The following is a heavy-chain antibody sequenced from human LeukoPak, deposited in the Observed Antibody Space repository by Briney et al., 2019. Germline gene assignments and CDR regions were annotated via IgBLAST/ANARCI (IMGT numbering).Heavy chain of an antibody. D-gene: IGHD5-18*01. CDR3: AREDTYGEYRPFDF. J-gene: IGHJ4*02. CDR2: INPSSGVT. V-gene: IGHV1-2*02. CDR1: GYSFIDYY. Sequence: ASVKVSCKTSGYSFIDYYIHWVRQAPGQGLEWMGWINPSSGVTKFSQELQDRVTLTRDTSLSAAYMELNSLTFDDTAIYYCAREDTYGEYRPFDFWGQGAPVTVSS.